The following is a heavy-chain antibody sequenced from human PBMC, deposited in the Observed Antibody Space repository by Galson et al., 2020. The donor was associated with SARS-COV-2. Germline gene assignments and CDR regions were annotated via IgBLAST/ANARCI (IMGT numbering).Heavy chain of an antibody. J-gene: IGHJ3*02. CDR3: ARGSNSHAFDI. D-gene: IGHD3-10*01. CDR2: IWYDGSNK. Sequence: GESLQISCEASGFSFSTYGMDWVRQAPGKGLEWVAVIWYDGSNKYYADSVKGRFTISRDNSKNTLYLQMNSLRADDTAVYYCARGSNSHAFDIWGQGTMVTVSS. CDR1: GFSFSTYG. V-gene: IGHV3-33*01.